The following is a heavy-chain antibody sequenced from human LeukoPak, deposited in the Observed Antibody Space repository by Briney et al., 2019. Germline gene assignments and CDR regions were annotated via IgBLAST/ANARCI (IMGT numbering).Heavy chain of an antibody. CDR2: IKQDGSEK. V-gene: IGHV3-7*03. Sequence: GGSLRLSCAASGFTFSSYWMSWVRQAPGKGLEWVANIKQDGSEKYYVDSVKGRFTISRDNAKKSLYLQMNSLRAEDTAVYYCARVRRYYDSSGYYDYYYYGMDVWGQGTTVTVSS. CDR3: ARVRRYYDSSGYYDYYYYGMDV. CDR1: GFTFSSYW. J-gene: IGHJ6*02. D-gene: IGHD3-22*01.